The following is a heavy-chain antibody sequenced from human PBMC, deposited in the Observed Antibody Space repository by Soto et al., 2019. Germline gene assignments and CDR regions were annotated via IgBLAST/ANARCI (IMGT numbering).Heavy chain of an antibody. CDR2: INWNSRSV. Sequence: EVQLVESGGGFAQPGRSLRLSCEVSGFNFEDYGIHWVQQRPGKGLEWVSGINWNSRSVAYADSVKGRFTISRDNAKNSLYLQMNSLGVEDTAFYYCAKDSFYRGDYFYALDVWGQGTTVTVS. CDR1: GFNFEDYG. V-gene: IGHV3-9*01. J-gene: IGHJ6*02. D-gene: IGHD4-17*01. CDR3: AKDSFYRGDYFYALDV.